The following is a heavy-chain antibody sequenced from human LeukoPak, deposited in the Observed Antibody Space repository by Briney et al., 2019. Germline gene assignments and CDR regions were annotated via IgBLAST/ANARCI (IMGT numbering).Heavy chain of an antibody. CDR2: ISYDGINE. D-gene: IGHD2-2*01. J-gene: IGHJ4*02. CDR3: ARGRCSSTSCLFDS. Sequence: GRSLSLSCAASGFTFSDYNMRWIRQAPGKGLEWVTVISYDGINEYYADSVKGRFTISRDNSKNTLFLQISSLRAEDTAVYYCARGRCSSTSCLFDSWGQGTLVTVSS. V-gene: IGHV3-30*03. CDR1: GFTFSDYN.